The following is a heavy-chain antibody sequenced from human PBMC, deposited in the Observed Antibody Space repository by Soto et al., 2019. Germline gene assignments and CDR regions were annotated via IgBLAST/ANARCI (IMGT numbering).Heavy chain of an antibody. CDR3: ARDRAGYYSHFVY. CDR1: RGTFTNYA. D-gene: IGHD3-22*01. J-gene: IGHJ4*02. CDR2: IMPVFGSG. Sequence: QVYLVQSGAEVKKPGSSVKVSCKALRGTFTNYAFSWVRQAPGQGLEWMGGIMPVFGSGNYAQKFQGRINITADESTSSVYLELTSLRSEDTAVYYCARDRAGYYSHFVYWGKGTLVTVSS. V-gene: IGHV1-69*01.